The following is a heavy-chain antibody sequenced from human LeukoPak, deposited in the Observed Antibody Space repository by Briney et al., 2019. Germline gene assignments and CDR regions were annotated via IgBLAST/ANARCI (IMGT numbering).Heavy chain of an antibody. CDR3: VKGGHKLDIQTTDYYYGLDV. D-gene: IGHD4-17*01. Sequence: QAGGSLRLSCVASGFTLSDHWMYWVRQGPSRGLAHVSRVESDASRTTYADSVKGRFTISRDDAKNTMYLQMNSLRVEDTAVYYCVKGGHKLDIQTTDYYYGLDVWGQGTTVAVS. CDR2: VESDASRT. V-gene: IGHV3-74*03. CDR1: GFTLSDHW. J-gene: IGHJ6*02.